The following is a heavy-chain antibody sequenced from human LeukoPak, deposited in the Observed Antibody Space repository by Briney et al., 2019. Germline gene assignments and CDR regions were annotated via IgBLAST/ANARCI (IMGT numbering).Heavy chain of an antibody. J-gene: IGHJ6*02. D-gene: IGHD1-26*01. CDR2: IYYNGNT. CDR3: ARGRSNYYGMDV. V-gene: IGHV4-59*01. CDR1: DGAINSYY. Sequence: SETLSLTCSVSDGAINSYYWNWIRRPPGKGLEWIGYIYYNGNTNYSPSLKSRVTMSVDTSKNLFSLKVSSVTAADTAVYYCARGRSNYYGMDVWGQGTTVTVSS.